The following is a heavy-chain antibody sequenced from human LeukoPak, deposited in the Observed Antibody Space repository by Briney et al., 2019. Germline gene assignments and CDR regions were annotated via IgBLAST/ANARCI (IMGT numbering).Heavy chain of an antibody. D-gene: IGHD3-3*01. CDR1: GFTFSSYA. Sequence: GESLRLSCGASGFTFSSYAMSWVRQAPGKGLEWVSAISANGGSTYYADSAKGRFTISRDNSKNTVYLQMKSLRAEDTAVYYCAKDGLQFSEWLPPLGYWGQGTLVTVSS. CDR2: ISANGGST. V-gene: IGHV3-23*01. J-gene: IGHJ4*02. CDR3: AKDGLQFSEWLPPLGY.